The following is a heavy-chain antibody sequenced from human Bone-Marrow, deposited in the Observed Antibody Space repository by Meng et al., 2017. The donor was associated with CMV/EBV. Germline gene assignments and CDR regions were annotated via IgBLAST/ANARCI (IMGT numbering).Heavy chain of an antibody. V-gene: IGHV4-59*08. CDR3: ARNDFWSGYSPVY. J-gene: IGHJ4*02. CDR1: GGFISNHY. Sequence: SETLSLTCTVSGGFISNHYWSWIRQPPGKGLEWIGYIYYSGTTKYNPSLKSRVTISADTSKNQFSLKLSSVTAADTAVYYCARNDFWSGYSPVYWGQGTLVTFSS. CDR2: IYYSGTT. D-gene: IGHD3-3*01.